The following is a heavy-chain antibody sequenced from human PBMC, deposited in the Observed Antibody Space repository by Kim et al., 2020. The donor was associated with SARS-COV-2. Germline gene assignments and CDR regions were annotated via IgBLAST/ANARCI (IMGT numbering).Heavy chain of an antibody. V-gene: IGHV3-30*07. CDR3: AGGDSSSWYEGGDWFDP. Sequence: VKGRFTISRDNSKNTLYLQMNSLRAEDTAVYYCAGGDSSSWYEGGDWFDPWGQGTLVTVSS. J-gene: IGHJ5*02. D-gene: IGHD6-13*01.